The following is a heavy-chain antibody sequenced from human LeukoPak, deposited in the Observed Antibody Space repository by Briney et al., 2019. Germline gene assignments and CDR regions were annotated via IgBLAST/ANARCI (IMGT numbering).Heavy chain of an antibody. CDR2: IYPGDSDT. J-gene: IGHJ4*02. V-gene: IGHV5-51*01. D-gene: IGHD2-21*02. CDR1: GYSFTTYW. Sequence: GESLKISCKASGYSFTTYWIGWVRQMPGKGLEWMGIIYPGDSDTRYSPSFQGQVTISADKSISTTYLQWSSLKASVTAMYYCARRDCGGDCYSRGGFDYWGQGSLVTVSS. CDR3: ARRDCGGDCYSRGGFDY.